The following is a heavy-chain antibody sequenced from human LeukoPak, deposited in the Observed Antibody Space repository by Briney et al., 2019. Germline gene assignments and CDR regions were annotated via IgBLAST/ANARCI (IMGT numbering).Heavy chain of an antibody. CDR3: ARPFNYDILPQYYYYGMDV. V-gene: IGHV3-33*01. Sequence: PGRSLRLSCAASGFTFGSYGMHWVRQAPGKGLEWVAIIWYDGSNKYYADSVKGRFTISRDNAKNSLYLQMNSLRAEDTAVYYCARPFNYDILPQYYYYGMDVWGQGTTVTVSS. CDR1: GFTFGSYG. D-gene: IGHD3-9*01. J-gene: IGHJ6*02. CDR2: IWYDGSNK.